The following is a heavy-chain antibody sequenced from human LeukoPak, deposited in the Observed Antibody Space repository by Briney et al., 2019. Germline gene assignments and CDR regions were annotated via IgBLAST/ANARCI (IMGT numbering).Heavy chain of an antibody. CDR3: ARGEYDILTGYIDH. D-gene: IGHD3-9*01. J-gene: IGHJ4*01. Sequence: GGSLRLSCAASGFTFSSYAMSWVRQAPGKGLEWVAVIWYEGSNKHYADSVRGRFTISRDNSKNILYLQMNSLRVEDTAVYFCARGEYDILTGYIDHWGHGTLVTVSS. CDR1: GFTFSSYA. V-gene: IGHV3-33*08. CDR2: IWYEGSNK.